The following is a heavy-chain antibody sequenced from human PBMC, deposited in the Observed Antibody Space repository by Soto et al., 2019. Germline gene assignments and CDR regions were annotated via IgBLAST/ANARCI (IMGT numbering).Heavy chain of an antibody. Sequence: GESLKISCKGSGYSFAGYWITWVRQKPGKGLEWMGRIDPSDSQTYYSPSFRGHVTISATKSITTVFLQWSSLRASDTAMYYCARQIYDSDTGPHFQYYFDYWGQGTPVTVSS. V-gene: IGHV5-10-1*01. CDR2: IDPSDSQT. CDR1: GYSFAGYW. J-gene: IGHJ4*02. D-gene: IGHD3-22*01. CDR3: ARQIYDSDTGPHFQYYFDY.